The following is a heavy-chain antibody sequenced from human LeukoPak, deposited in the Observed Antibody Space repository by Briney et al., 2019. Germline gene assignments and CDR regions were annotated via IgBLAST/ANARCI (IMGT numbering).Heavy chain of an antibody. CDR1: GGSISSYY. CDR2: IYYSGST. V-gene: IGHV4-59*01. J-gene: IGHJ3*02. CDR3: ARDLSEGVAFDI. Sequence: SETLSLTCTVSGGSISSYYWSWIRQPPGKGLEWIGYIYYSGSTNHNPSLKSRVTISVDTSKNQFSLKLSSVTAADTAVYYCARDLSEGVAFDIGAQGTMVTVSP.